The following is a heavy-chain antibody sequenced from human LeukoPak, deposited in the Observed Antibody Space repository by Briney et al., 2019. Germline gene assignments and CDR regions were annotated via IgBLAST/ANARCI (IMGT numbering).Heavy chain of an antibody. Sequence: GGSLRLSCAASGFTFSDHYLDWVRQAPGKGLEWVGRATNKANRYTTEYAASVKGRFSISRDDSENSLYLQMSSLRTEDTAVYYCASHGGMAAAVKVFDFWGHGNLVTVSS. J-gene: IGHJ4*01. CDR1: GFTFSDHY. CDR3: ASHGGMAAAVKVFDF. V-gene: IGHV3-72*01. D-gene: IGHD6-13*01. CDR2: ATNKANRYTT.